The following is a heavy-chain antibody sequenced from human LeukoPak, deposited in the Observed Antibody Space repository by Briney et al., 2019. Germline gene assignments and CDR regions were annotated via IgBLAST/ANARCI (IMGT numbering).Heavy chain of an antibody. CDR2: ISSSSTTI. J-gene: IGHJ4*02. V-gene: IGHV3-48*01. CDR3: ARGYSSGRKPFDY. D-gene: IGHD6-19*01. Sequence: GRSLRLSCAASGFTFSSYGMHRVRQAPGKGLEWVSYISSSSTTIYYADSVKGRFTISRDNAKNSLYLQMNSLRAEDTAVYYCARGYSSGRKPFDYWGQGTLVTVSS. CDR1: GFTFSSYG.